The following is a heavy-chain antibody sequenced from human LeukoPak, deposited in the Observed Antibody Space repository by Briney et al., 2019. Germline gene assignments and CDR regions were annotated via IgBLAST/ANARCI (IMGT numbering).Heavy chain of an antibody. CDR1: GFTFSYYE. V-gene: IGHV3-48*03. J-gene: IGHJ4*02. CDR3: ARDLHTSGSIALDS. D-gene: IGHD3-22*01. Sequence: PGGSLRLSCAASGFTFSYYEMNWVRQAPGKGLEWISYISGSGETRSYADSVRGRFTISRDNAKYSLNLQMNSLRAEDTAVYYCARDLHTSGSIALDSWGQGILVIVSS. CDR2: ISGSGETR.